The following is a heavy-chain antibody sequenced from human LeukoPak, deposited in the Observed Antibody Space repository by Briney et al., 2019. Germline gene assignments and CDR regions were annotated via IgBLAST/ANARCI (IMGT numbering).Heavy chain of an antibody. CDR2: VYSGGTI. CDR1: GFSVRTNY. V-gene: IGHV3-53*01. J-gene: IGHJ3*01. CDR3: VRAVHHLFYSDSSGYYGDAFDV. Sequence: GGSLRLSCAASGFSVRTNYMSWVRQAPGKGLEWDSVVYSGGTIRYADSVKGRFTISRDNSRDTLHLQMNSLRVDATAVYYCVRAVHHLFYSDSSGYYGDAFDVWGQGTVVTVSS. D-gene: IGHD3-22*01.